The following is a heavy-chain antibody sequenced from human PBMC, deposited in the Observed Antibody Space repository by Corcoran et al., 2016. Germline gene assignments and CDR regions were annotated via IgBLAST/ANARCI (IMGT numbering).Heavy chain of an antibody. CDR2: INPSGGST. D-gene: IGHD6-13*01. CDR3: ARSKGHAIAAAAPFDY. J-gene: IGHJ4*02. Sequence: QVQLVQSGAEVKKPGASVKVSCKASGYTFTSYYMHWVRQAPGQGLEWMGIINPSGGSTSYAQKFQGRVTMTRDTSTSTVYMELSSLRSEDTAGYYCARSKGHAIAAAAPFDYWGQGTLVTVSS. CDR1: GYTFTSYY. V-gene: IGHV1-46*01.